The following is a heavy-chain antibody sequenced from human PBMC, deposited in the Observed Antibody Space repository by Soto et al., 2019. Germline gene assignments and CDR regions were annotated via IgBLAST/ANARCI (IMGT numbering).Heavy chain of an antibody. CDR1: GFTFSSYA. CDR2: ISSNGGST. D-gene: IGHD2-15*01. J-gene: IGHJ1*01. CDR3: ATGHLYCSGGSCYSGEYFQH. V-gene: IGHV3-64*01. Sequence: GGSLRLSCAASGFTFSSYAMHWVRQAPGKGLEYVSAISSNGGSTYYANSVKGRFTISRDNSKNTLYLQMGSLRAEDMAVYYCATGHLYCSGGSCYSGEYFQHWGQGTLVTVSS.